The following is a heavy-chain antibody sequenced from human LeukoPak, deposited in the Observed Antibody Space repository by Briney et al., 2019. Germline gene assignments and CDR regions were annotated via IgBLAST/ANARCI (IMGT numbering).Heavy chain of an antibody. CDR2: IYYSGST. D-gene: IGHD5-18*01. Sequence: KPSETLSLTCTVSGGSISSYHWSWIRQPPGKGLEWIGYIYYSGSTNYNPSLKSRVSISVDTSKNLFSLKLSSVTAADTAVYYCARIVPYNYGYVDYWGQGTLVTVSS. CDR1: GGSISSYH. CDR3: ARIVPYNYGYVDY. V-gene: IGHV4-59*01. J-gene: IGHJ4*02.